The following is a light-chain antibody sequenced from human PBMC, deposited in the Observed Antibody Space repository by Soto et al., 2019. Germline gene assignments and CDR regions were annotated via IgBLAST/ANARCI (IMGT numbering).Light chain of an antibody. J-gene: IGKJ4*01. CDR3: MQALQTPLT. V-gene: IGKV2-28*01. Sequence: IVMTQSPLSLSVTPGEPASISCRSSQSLLHSNGYTYLDWYLQKPGQPPQLLIYVNSNRASGVXDRFSGIGSGTDFTLXISRVEAEDVGVYYCMQALQTPLTFGGGTKVEIK. CDR2: VNS. CDR1: QSLLHSNGYTY.